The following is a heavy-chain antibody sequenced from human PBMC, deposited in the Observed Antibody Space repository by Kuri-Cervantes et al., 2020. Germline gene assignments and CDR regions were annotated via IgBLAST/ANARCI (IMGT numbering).Heavy chain of an antibody. J-gene: IGHJ4*02. CDR3: ARGARWFGELSYPY. CDR2: IISSSSYI. V-gene: IGHV3-21*03. CDR1: GFTFSSYS. D-gene: IGHD3-10*01. Sequence: GESLKISCAASGFTFSSYSMNWVRQAPGKGLEWVSSIISSSSYIYYADSVKGRFTISRDNAKNSLYLQMNGLRAEDTAVYYCARGARWFGELSYPYWGQGTLVTVSS.